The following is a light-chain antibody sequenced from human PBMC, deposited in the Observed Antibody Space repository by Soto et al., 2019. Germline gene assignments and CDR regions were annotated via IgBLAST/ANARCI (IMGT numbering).Light chain of an antibody. CDR1: SSDVGGYDY. Sequence: QSALTQPASVSGSPGQSITISCTGTSSDVGGYDYVSWYQQHPGKAPKLIIYDVSYRPSGVSNRFSGSKSGNTASLTISGLQAEDEADYYCSSYTSSSTPYVFGTGTKLT. V-gene: IGLV2-14*01. J-gene: IGLJ1*01. CDR2: DVS. CDR3: SSYTSSSTPYV.